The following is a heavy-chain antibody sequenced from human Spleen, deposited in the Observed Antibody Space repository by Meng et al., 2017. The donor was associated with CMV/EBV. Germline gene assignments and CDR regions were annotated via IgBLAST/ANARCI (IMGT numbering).Heavy chain of an antibody. CDR3: ARLEIVVVPAASRAPPLNWFDP. J-gene: IGHJ5*02. D-gene: IGHD2-2*01. V-gene: IGHV3-11*01. Sequence: YYMCWIRQAPGKGLEWVSYISSSGSTIYYADSVKGRFTISRDNAKNSLYLQMNSLRAEDTAVYYCARLEIVVVPAASRAPPLNWFDPWGQGTLVTVSS. CDR2: ISSSGSTI. CDR1: YY.